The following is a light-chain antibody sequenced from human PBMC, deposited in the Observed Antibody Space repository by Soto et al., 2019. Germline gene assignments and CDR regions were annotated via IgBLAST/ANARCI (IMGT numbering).Light chain of an antibody. V-gene: IGLV2-23*03. Sequence: QSALTQPASVSGSPGQSITISCTGSSSDVGSYNLVSWYQQHPGKAPKLMIYEGSKRPSGVSNRFSGSKSGNTASLTISGLQAEDDADYYCCSYAGSRTFVVFGGGTQLTVL. CDR1: SSDVGSYNL. J-gene: IGLJ2*01. CDR3: CSYAGSRTFVV. CDR2: EGS.